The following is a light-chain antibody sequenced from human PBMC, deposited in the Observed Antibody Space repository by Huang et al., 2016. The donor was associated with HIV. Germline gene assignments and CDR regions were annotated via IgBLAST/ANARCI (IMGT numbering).Light chain of an antibody. CDR1: QSISRY. V-gene: IGKV3-11*01. CDR2: DAS. CDR3: QQRSNWPPTT. J-gene: IGKJ1*01. Sequence: EVVLTQSPATLYLSPGERATLSCRASQSISRYLSWYQLKPGQAPRLLRYDASNRATGIPARFSVSGSGTDFTLTISSLEPEDFAVYYCQQRSNWPPTTFGQGTKVEIK.